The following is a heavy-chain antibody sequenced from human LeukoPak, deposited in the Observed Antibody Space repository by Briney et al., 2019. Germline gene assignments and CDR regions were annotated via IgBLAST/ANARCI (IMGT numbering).Heavy chain of an antibody. D-gene: IGHD2-15*01. CDR2: IYYSGTT. CDR3: ARDPRDSTPFDY. Sequence: PSETLSLTCAVSGGSISSSSYYWGWIRQPPGKGLEWIGSIYYSGTTYYNPSLKSRVTISVDPSKNQFSLKLNSVTAADTAVYYCARDPRDSTPFDYWGQGALVTVSS. V-gene: IGHV4-39*07. CDR1: GGSISSSSYY. J-gene: IGHJ4*02.